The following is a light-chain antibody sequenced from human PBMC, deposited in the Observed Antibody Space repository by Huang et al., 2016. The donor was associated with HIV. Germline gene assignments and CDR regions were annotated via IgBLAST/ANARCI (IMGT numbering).Light chain of an antibody. CDR1: QSVSSN. Sequence: EIVMTQSPATLSVSPGERATLSCRASQSVSSNLAWYQQKPGQAPRLLIYGASTRATGIPARFSGSVSGTKFTLTISSLQSEDFALYYCQQYDNWPPEYTFGQGTKLEIK. V-gene: IGKV3-15*01. J-gene: IGKJ2*01. CDR3: QQYDNWPPEYT. CDR2: GAS.